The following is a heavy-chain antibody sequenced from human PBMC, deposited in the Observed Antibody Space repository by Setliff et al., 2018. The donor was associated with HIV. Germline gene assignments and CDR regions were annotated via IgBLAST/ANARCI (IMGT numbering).Heavy chain of an antibody. D-gene: IGHD6-19*01. CDR2: ISWNSGGI. CDR1: GFSLSDHS. CDR3: AREGQWLIQGDYSDAFDI. J-gene: IGHJ3*02. Sequence: GGSLRLSCETSGFSLSDHSMHWVRQAPGKGLEWVSGISWNSGGILYADSVKGRFTISRDNFKDTLFLQMNSLRVEDTAVYYCAREGQWLIQGDYSDAFDIWGLGTVVTVSS. V-gene: IGHV3-48*01.